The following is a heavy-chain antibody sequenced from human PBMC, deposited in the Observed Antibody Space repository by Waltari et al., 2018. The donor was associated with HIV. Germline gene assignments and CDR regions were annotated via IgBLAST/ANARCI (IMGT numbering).Heavy chain of an antibody. CDR1: GGSFSGYY. CDR2: IKHSGST. D-gene: IGHD3-9*01. CDR3: ARERGGDYDILTGYYQTYYVDY. Sequence: QVQLQQWGAGLLKPSETLSLTCAVYGGSFSGYYWSWIRQPPGKGLEWIGEIKHSGSTNYNPSRKSRVTISVDTSKNQFSLKLSSVTAADTAVYYCARERGGDYDILTGYYQTYYVDYWGQGTLVTVSS. J-gene: IGHJ4*02. V-gene: IGHV4-34*01.